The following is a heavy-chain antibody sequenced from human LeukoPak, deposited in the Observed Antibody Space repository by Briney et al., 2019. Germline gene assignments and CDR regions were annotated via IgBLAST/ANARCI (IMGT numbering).Heavy chain of an antibody. Sequence: GGSLRLSCAASGFTFSSYSINWVRQAPGKGLEWVSYISTSSTITYYTDSVKGRFTISRDNAKNSLYLQMNSLRAEDTAVYYCARVRAPYCSSTSCSNIRFDPWGQGTLVTVSS. CDR1: GFTFSSYS. CDR3: ARVRAPYCSSTSCSNIRFDP. CDR2: ISTSSTIT. D-gene: IGHD2-2*01. J-gene: IGHJ5*02. V-gene: IGHV3-48*04.